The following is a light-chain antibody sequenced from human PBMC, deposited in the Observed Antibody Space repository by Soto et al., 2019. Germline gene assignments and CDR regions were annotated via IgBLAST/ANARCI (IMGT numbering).Light chain of an antibody. V-gene: IGLV2-14*01. Sequence: QSALTQPASVSGSPGQSITISCTGTSSDVGGYKYVSWYQQHPGKAHKLTIFDVSNRPSGVSNRFSGSKSGNTASLTISGLQAEDEADYYCSSYTSSSTLGVFGTGTKLTVL. CDR1: SSDVGGYKY. CDR2: DVS. J-gene: IGLJ1*01. CDR3: SSYTSSSTLGV.